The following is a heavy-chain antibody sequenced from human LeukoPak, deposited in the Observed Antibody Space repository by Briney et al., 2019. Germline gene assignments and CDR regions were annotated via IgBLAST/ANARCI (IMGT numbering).Heavy chain of an antibody. J-gene: IGHJ4*02. CDR2: INTNSGGT. Sequence: ASVKVSCKASGYTFIGYYIHWVRQAPGQGPEWMGWINTNSGGTNYGQKFQGRVTMTRDTSISTANMELSRLTSDDTAVYYCARGLAVVSPFDFWGQGTLVTVSS. CDR1: GYTFIGYY. CDR3: ARGLAVVSPFDF. V-gene: IGHV1-2*02. D-gene: IGHD3-22*01.